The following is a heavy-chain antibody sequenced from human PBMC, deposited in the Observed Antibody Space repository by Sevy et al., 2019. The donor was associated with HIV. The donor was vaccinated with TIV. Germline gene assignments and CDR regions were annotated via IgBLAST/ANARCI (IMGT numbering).Heavy chain of an antibody. CDR2: IYYSGST. CDR3: ARVKAAAGTFRGYYFDY. Sequence: SETLSLTCTVSGGSISSYYWSWIRQPPGKGLEWIGYIYYSGSTNYNPSLKSRVTISVDTSKNQFSLKLRSVTAADTAVYYCARVKAAAGTFRGYYFDYWGQGTLVTVSS. J-gene: IGHJ4*02. V-gene: IGHV4-59*01. CDR1: GGSISSYY. D-gene: IGHD6-13*01.